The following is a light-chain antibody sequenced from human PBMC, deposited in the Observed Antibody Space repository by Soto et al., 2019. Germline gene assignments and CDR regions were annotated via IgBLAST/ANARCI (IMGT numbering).Light chain of an antibody. V-gene: IGLV2-8*01. CDR2: EAN. J-gene: IGLJ1*01. CDR1: SSDVGGHSQ. CDR3: SSYAGNDNYV. Sequence: QSALTQPLSASGSPGQSVTISCTGTSSDVGGHSQVSWYQQHPGTAPKLIIYEANERPSGVPDRFSGSKSGNTASLTVSGLQAEDEADYYCSSYAGNDNYVFGTGTKVTVL.